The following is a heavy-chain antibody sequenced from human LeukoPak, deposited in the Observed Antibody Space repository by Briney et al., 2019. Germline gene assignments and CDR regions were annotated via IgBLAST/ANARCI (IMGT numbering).Heavy chain of an antibody. D-gene: IGHD3-3*01. CDR2: IYYSGST. CDR3: ARVPFWSGYPGYYYGMDV. J-gene: IGHJ6*02. CDR1: GGSISSGDYY. Sequence: SETLSLTCTVSGGSISSGDYYWSWIRQPPGKGLEWIGYIYYSGSTYYNPSLKSRVTTSVDTSKNQFSLKLSSVTAADTAVYYCARVPFWSGYPGYYYGMDVWGQGTTVTVSS. V-gene: IGHV4-30-4*01.